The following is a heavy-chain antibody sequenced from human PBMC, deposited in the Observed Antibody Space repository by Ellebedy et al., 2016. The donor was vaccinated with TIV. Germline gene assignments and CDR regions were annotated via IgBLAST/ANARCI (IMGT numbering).Heavy chain of an antibody. D-gene: IGHD5-24*01. Sequence: GESLKISXAASGFTFSDYYMSWIRQAPGKGLEWVSYISRSGSTIYYADSVKGRFTISRDNAKNSLYLQMNSLRAEDTAVYYCARDMRGDGLDYWGQGTLVTVSS. CDR2: ISRSGSTI. CDR3: ARDMRGDGLDY. V-gene: IGHV3-11*01. J-gene: IGHJ4*02. CDR1: GFTFSDYY.